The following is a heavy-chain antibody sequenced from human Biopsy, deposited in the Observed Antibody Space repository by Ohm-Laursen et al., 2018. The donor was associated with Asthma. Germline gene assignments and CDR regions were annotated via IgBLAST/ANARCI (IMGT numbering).Heavy chain of an antibody. Sequence: SLRLTCAASGFTFSNYGMHWVRQVAGKGLDWVAVVTYDGISQYYAESVKGRFTISRDNSRNTLNLQMNSVRPDDTAVYFCARERAGVLGSYNGMDVWGPGTTVSVSS. D-gene: IGHD2-8*01. CDR3: ARERAGVLGSYNGMDV. CDR2: VTYDGISQ. CDR1: GFTFSNYG. V-gene: IGHV3-30*03. J-gene: IGHJ6*02.